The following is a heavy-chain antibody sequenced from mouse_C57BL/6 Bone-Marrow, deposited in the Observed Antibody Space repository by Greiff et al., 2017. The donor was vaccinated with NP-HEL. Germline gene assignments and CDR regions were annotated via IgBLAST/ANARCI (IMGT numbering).Heavy chain of an antibody. Sequence: VQLKQPGAELVKPGASVKLSCKASGYTFTSYWMHWVKQRPGQGLEWIGMIHPNSGSTNYNEKFKSKATLTVDKSSSTAYMQLSSLTSEDSAVYYCARGPYYYGSSYGFAYWGQGTLVTVSA. D-gene: IGHD1-1*01. J-gene: IGHJ3*01. CDR2: IHPNSGST. CDR3: ARGPYYYGSSYGFAY. V-gene: IGHV1-64*01. CDR1: GYTFTSYW.